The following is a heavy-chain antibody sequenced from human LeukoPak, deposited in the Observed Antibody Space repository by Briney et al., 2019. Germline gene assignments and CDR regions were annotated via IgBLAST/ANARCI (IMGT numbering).Heavy chain of an antibody. Sequence: ASVKVSCKASGGTFSSYAICWVRQAPGQGLEWMGGIIPIFGTANYAQKFQGRVTITADESTSTAYMELSSLRSEDTAVYYCARAGGTDFYNYYYMDVWGKGTTVTVSS. J-gene: IGHJ6*03. CDR3: ARAGGTDFYNYYYMDV. CDR1: GGTFSSYA. D-gene: IGHD3-3*01. CDR2: IIPIFGTA. V-gene: IGHV1-69*13.